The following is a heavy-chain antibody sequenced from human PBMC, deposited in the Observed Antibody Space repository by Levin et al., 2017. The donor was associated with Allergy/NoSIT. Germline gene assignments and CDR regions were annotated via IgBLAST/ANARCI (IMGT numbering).Heavy chain of an antibody. CDR3: ARDNLRGYSGYAYSYGMDV. CDR2: IYSGGST. V-gene: IGHV3-53*01. J-gene: IGHJ6*02. D-gene: IGHD5-12*01. CDR1: GFTISSNY. Sequence: SCAASGFTISSNYMSWVRQAPGKGLEWVSVIYSGGSTYYADSVKGRFTISRDNSKNTLYLQMNSLRAEDTAVYYCARDNLRGYSGYAYSYGMDVWGQGTTVTVSS.